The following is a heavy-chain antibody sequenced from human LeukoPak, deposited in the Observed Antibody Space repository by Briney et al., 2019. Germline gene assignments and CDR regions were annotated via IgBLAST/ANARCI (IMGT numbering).Heavy chain of an antibody. CDR3: ASGTLIVGATRDYYYYYMDV. D-gene: IGHD1-26*01. Sequence: ASVKVSCKASGGTFSSYAISWVRQAPGQGLEWMGRIIPILGIANYAQKFQGRVTISADKSTSTAYMELSSLRSEDTAVYYCASGTLIVGATRDYYYYYMDVWGKGTTVTVSS. CDR2: IIPILGIA. J-gene: IGHJ6*03. V-gene: IGHV1-69*04. CDR1: GGTFSSYA.